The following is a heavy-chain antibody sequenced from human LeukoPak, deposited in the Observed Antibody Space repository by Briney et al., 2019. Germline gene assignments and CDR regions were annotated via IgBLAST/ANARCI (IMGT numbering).Heavy chain of an antibody. CDR1: GGSISSGSYY. J-gene: IGHJ2*01. D-gene: IGHD5-18*01. CDR2: IYHSGST. V-gene: IGHV4-61*10. CDR3: ARGYSYGYWYFDL. Sequence: PSETLSLTCTVSGGSISSGSYYWSWIRQPAGKGLEWIGEIYHSGSTNYNPSLKSRVTISVDKSKNQFSLKLSSVTAADTAVYYCARGYSYGYWYFDLWGRGTLVTVSS.